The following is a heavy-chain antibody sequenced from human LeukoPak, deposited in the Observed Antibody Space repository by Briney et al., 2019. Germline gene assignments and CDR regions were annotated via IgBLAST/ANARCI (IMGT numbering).Heavy chain of an antibody. D-gene: IGHD3-16*01. Sequence: GGSLRLSCAASGFTFSSYEMNWVRQAPGKGLEWVSYISSSGSTIYYADSVKGRLTISRDNAKNSLYLQMNSLRAEDTAVYYCARDMGDYYYYYMDVWGKGTTVTVSS. CDR1: GFTFSSYE. CDR3: ARDMGDYYYYYMDV. V-gene: IGHV3-48*03. CDR2: ISSSGSTI. J-gene: IGHJ6*03.